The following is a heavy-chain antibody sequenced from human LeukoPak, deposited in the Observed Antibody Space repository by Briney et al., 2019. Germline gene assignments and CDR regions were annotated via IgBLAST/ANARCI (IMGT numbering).Heavy chain of an antibody. CDR3: AKGDSYGYRFFDY. CDR2: INWNSVSI. CDR1: GFTFDDYG. D-gene: IGHD5-18*01. J-gene: IGHJ4*02. Sequence: GGSLRLSGAASGFTFDDYGMHWVRQAPGKGLEWVSGINWNSVSIDYADSVKGRFTISRDNAENSLYLQMHSLRPEDTALYYCAKGDSYGYRFFDYWGQGTPVTVSS. V-gene: IGHV3-9*01.